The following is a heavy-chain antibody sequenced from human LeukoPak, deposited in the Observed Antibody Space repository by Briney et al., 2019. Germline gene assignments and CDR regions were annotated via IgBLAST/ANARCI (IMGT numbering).Heavy chain of an antibody. D-gene: IGHD1-26*01. Sequence: SETLSLTCTVFGGAIRSSDYYWSWIRQPPGKGLEWIGYIYYSGSTYYNPSLKSRVTISVDTSKNQFSLKLSSVTAVDTAVYYCARYSGSYRREYYFDYWGQGTLVTASS. CDR1: GGAIRSSDYY. V-gene: IGHV4-30-4*08. CDR2: IYYSGST. CDR3: ARYSGSYRREYYFDY. J-gene: IGHJ4*02.